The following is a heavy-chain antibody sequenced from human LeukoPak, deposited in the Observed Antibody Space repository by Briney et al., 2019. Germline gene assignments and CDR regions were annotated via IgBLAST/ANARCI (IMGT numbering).Heavy chain of an antibody. D-gene: IGHD5-18*01. V-gene: IGHV3-21*01. CDR2: IGSSSSYI. Sequence: GGSLRLSCAASGFTFSSYSMNWVRQAPGKGLEWVSSIGSSSSYIYYADSVKGRFTISRDNAKNSLHLQMNGLRAEDTAVYYCAASTKHTAMVDYWGQGTLVTVSS. J-gene: IGHJ4*02. CDR1: GFTFSSYS. CDR3: AASTKHTAMVDY.